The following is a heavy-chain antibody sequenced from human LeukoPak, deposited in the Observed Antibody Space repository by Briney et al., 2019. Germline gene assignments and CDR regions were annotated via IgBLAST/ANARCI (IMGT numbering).Heavy chain of an antibody. D-gene: IGHD1-26*01. CDR3: ARDPRGIVGANHNWFDP. Sequence: SSETLSLTCAVSGGSISSYYWSWIRQPPGKGLEWIGYIYYSGSTNYNPSLKSRVTISVDTSKNQFSLKLISVTAADTAVYYCARDPRGIVGANHNWFDPWGQGTLVTVSS. V-gene: IGHV4-59*12. CDR2: IYYSGST. CDR1: GGSISSYY. J-gene: IGHJ5*02.